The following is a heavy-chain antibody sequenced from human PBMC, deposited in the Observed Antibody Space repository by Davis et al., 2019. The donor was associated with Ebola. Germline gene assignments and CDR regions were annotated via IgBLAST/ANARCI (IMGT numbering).Heavy chain of an antibody. CDR1: GFNFRSEA. V-gene: IGHV3-23*01. D-gene: IGHD6-19*01. CDR2: ISGSGGST. J-gene: IGHJ4*02. CDR3: AKDRGLWLEDVVD. Sequence: GESLKISCAASGFNFRSEAVRTLLQPAGKELEWVSAISGSGGSTYYADTVKGRFTISRDNSKNTLYLQMNSLRAEDTAVYYCAKDRGLWLEDVVDWVQGTLVSVS.